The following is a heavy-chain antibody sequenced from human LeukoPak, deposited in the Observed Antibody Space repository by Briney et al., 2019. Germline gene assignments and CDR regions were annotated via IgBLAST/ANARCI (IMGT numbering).Heavy chain of an antibody. J-gene: IGHJ4*02. D-gene: IGHD1-1*01. Sequence: SQTLSLTCAISGDSVSSNSVAWNWIRQSPSRGLEWPGRTYYRSKWYNDYAVSVKSRITINPDTSKNQFSLQLNSVTPEDTAVYYCARAQTVTTSVGRFDYWGQGTLVTVSS. CDR1: GDSVSSNSVA. CDR3: ARAQTVTTSVGRFDY. V-gene: IGHV6-1*01. CDR2: TYYRSKWYN.